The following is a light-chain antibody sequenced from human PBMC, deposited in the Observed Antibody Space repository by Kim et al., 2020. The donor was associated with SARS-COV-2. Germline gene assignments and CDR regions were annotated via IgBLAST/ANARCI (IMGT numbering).Light chain of an antibody. CDR1: KLGDKY. V-gene: IGLV3-1*01. CDR2: QDS. Sequence: SYELTQPPSVSVSPGQTASITCSGDKLGDKYACWYQQKPGQSPVLVIYQDSKRPSGIPERFSGSNSGNTATLTINGTQAMDEADYYCQAWDSSTDGVFGGGTQLTVL. J-gene: IGLJ3*02. CDR3: QAWDSSTDGV.